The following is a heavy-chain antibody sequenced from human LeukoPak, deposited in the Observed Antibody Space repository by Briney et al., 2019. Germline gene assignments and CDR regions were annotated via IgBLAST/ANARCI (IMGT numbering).Heavy chain of an antibody. J-gene: IGHJ4*02. CDR2: IYYSGST. CDR1: GGSISSYY. V-gene: IGHV4-59*01. CDR3: ARERALGYCSGGSCYSSRTLDY. D-gene: IGHD2-15*01. Sequence: SETLSLTCTVSGGSISSYYWSWIRQPPGKGLEWIWYIYYSGSTNYNPSLKSRVTISVDTSKNQFSLKLSSVTAADKAVYYCARERALGYCSGGSCYSSRTLDYWGQGTLVTVSS.